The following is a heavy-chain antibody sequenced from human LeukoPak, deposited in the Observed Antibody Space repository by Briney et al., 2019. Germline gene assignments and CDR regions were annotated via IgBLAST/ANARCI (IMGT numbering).Heavy chain of an antibody. V-gene: IGHV1-18*01. J-gene: IGHJ4*02. CDR3: ARTCSSSSCYMVH. CDR2: ISAYSDDT. Sequence: ASVKVSCKASGYTFTSYGITWVRQAPGQGLEWMGWISAYSDDTNYAQNLQGRFTMTTDTFTSTAYMELRSLRSDDTALYYCARTCSSSSCYMVHWGQGTLVTVSS. D-gene: IGHD2-2*02. CDR1: GYTFTSYG.